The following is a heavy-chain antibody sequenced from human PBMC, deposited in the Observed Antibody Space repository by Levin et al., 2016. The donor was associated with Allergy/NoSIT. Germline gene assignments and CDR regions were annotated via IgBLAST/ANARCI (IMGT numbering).Heavy chain of an antibody. J-gene: IGHJ4*02. CDR3: ARDPIYDIPFDY. CDR2: ISGSSSYI. Sequence: RQPPGKGLEWVSSISGSSSYIYYADSVKGRFTISRDNAKNSLYLQMSSLRAEDTAVYYCARDPIYDIPFDYWGQGTLVTVSS. V-gene: IGHV3-21*01. D-gene: IGHD3-9*01.